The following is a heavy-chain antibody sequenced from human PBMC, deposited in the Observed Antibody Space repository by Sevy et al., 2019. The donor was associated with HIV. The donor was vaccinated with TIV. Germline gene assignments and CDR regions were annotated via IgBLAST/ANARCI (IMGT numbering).Heavy chain of an antibody. V-gene: IGHV4-61*01. CDR3: ARDGIYDSSGYYYVGY. CDR1: GGSVSSGSYY. D-gene: IGHD3-22*01. J-gene: IGHJ4*02. CDR2: IYYSGST. Sequence: SETLSLTCTVSGGSVSSGSYYWSWIRQPPGKGLEWIGYIYYSGSTNYNPSLKSRVTISVDTSKNQFSLKLSSVTAADTAVYYCARDGIYDSSGYYYVGYWGQGTLVTVSS.